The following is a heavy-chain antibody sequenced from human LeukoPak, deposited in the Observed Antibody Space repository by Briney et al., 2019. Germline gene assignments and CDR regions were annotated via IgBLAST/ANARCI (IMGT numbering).Heavy chain of an antibody. CDR2: IYSGGST. D-gene: IGHD6-13*01. J-gene: IGHJ4*02. CDR1: GFTFSNYG. CDR3: ARDSSSWYNGGKFDY. V-gene: IGHV3-53*01. Sequence: GGSLRLSCAASGFTFSNYGMSWVRQAPGKGLEWVSVIYSGGSTYYADSVKGRFTISRDNSKNTLYLQMNSLRAEDTAVYYCARDSSSWYNGGKFDYWGQGTLVTVSS.